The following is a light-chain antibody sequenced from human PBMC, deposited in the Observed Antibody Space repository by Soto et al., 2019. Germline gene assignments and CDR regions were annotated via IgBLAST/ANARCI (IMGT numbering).Light chain of an antibody. V-gene: IGLV2-14*01. Sequence: QSALTQPASVSGSPGQSITISCTGTSSDVGGYNYVSWYQQHPGKAPKLMIYEVSNRPSGVSNRFSGSKSGNTASLTISGIQDQDEADYFWCSYSSSSPCSVGTGTE. J-gene: IGLJ1*01. CDR1: SSDVGGYNY. CDR2: EVS. CDR3: CSYSSSSPCS.